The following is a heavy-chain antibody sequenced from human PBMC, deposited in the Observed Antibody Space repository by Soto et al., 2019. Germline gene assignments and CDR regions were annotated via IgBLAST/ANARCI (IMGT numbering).Heavy chain of an antibody. CDR1: GFTFSDYY. Sequence: GGSLRLSCAASGFTFSDYYMSWIRQAPGKGLEWVSYISGRSTSIYYADSVKGRFTISRDNSKNTLYLQMNSLRAEDTAVYYCAKDRIAGYSSGWLDYWGQGTLVTVSS. J-gene: IGHJ4*02. CDR2: ISGRSTSI. D-gene: IGHD6-19*01. CDR3: AKDRIAGYSSGWLDY. V-gene: IGHV3-11*04.